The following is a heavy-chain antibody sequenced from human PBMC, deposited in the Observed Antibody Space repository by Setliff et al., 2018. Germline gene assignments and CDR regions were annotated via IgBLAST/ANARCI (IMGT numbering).Heavy chain of an antibody. V-gene: IGHV1-46*01. CDR2: INPSSGRT. J-gene: IGHJ3*02. CDR1: GYTFTSHY. D-gene: IGHD3-22*01. CDR3: ARDVFPYHYEGAFDI. Sequence: ASVKVSCKASGYTFTSHYMHWVRQAPGLALEWMGTINPSSGRTSYAQKFQGRVTMTRDTSTSTVYMDMSSLRSEDTAVYYCARDVFPYHYEGAFDIWGQGTMVTVSS.